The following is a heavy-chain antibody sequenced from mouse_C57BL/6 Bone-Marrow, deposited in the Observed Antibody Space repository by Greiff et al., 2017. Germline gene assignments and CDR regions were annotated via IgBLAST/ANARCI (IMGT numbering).Heavy chain of an antibody. CDR2: INPNYGTT. V-gene: IGHV1-39*01. CDR3: ARSITTVVAPFGD. CDR1: GYSFTDYN. Sequence: VQLQQSGPELVKPGASVKISCKASGYSFTDYNMNWVKQSNGKSLEWIGVINPNYGTTSYNQKFKGKATLTVDKSSSTAYMQLNSLTSEDSAVYDCARSITTVVAPFGDWGQGTTLTVSS. D-gene: IGHD1-1*01. J-gene: IGHJ2*01.